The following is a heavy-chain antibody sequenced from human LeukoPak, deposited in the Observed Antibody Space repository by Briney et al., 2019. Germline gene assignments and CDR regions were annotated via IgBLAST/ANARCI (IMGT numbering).Heavy chain of an antibody. J-gene: IGHJ6*03. CDR3: AKVEGRYYYYYMDV. Sequence: GGSLRLSCAASGFTFSSYGMHWVRQAPGKGLEWVAFIRYDGSNKYYADSVKGRFTISRDNSKNTLYLQMNSLRAEDTAVCYCAKVEGRYYYYYMDVWGKGTTVTVSS. CDR1: GFTFSSYG. CDR2: IRYDGSNK. V-gene: IGHV3-30*02. D-gene: IGHD5-24*01.